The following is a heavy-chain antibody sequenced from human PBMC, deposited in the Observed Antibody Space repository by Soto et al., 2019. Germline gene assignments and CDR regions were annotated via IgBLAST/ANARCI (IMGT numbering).Heavy chain of an antibody. CDR1: GCSFTSYW. D-gene: IGHD6-19*01. CDR2: IDPSDSYT. CDR3: ARHLEYSSGWYLVDY. Sequence: GESLKISCKGSGCSFTSYWISWVRQMPGKGLEWMGRIDPSDSYTNYSPSFQGHVTISADKSISTAYLQWSSLKASDTAMYYCARHLEYSSGWYLVDYWGQGTLVTVSS. V-gene: IGHV5-10-1*01. J-gene: IGHJ4*02.